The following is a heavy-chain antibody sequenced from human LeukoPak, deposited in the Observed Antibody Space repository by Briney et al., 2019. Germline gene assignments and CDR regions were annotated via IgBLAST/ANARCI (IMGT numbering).Heavy chain of an antibody. CDR3: AREWELRGAYYMDV. CDR1: GFTFSSYW. D-gene: IGHD1-26*01. CDR2: ISSDGGNT. Sequence: GGSLRLSCAASGFTFSSYWMHWVRQAPGKGLVWVSRISSDGGNTVYADSVKGRFTISRDNANDTLYLQMDSLRGEDTAVYYCAREWELRGAYYMDVWGKGTTVTVSS. J-gene: IGHJ6*03. V-gene: IGHV3-74*01.